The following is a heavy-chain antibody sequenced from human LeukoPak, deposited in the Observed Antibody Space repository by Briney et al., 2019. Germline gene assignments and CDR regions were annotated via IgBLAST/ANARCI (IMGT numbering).Heavy chain of an antibody. D-gene: IGHD5-18*01. J-gene: IGHJ4*02. V-gene: IGHV4-31*03. CDR3: ARTAGWSYGFDY. CDR1: GGSISTGGYY. CDR2: IYNSGTT. Sequence: PSETLSLTCTASGGSISTGGYYWTWLRPHPGKGLEWVVYIYNSGTTYYNPSLESRVTISGDTYKNQFSLKLNSVTAADTAVYYCARTAGWSYGFDYWGQGTLVTVSS.